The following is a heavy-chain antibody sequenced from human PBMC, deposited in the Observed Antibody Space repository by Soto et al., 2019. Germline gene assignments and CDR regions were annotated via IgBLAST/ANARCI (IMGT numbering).Heavy chain of an antibody. CDR3: ADRGRKGAGAFDI. J-gene: IGHJ3*02. CDR1: GYSLSISGVG. D-gene: IGHD6-19*01. Sequence: QITLKESGPTLVKPTQTLTLTCTVSGYSLSISGVGVGWIRQPPGKALEWVGIIYWDDEKHYSPSLKTRLTTTKNTSKNQVVVTMTDMDPVDAATYYCADRGRKGAGAFDIWGHGTMVAVSS. CDR2: IYWDDEK. V-gene: IGHV2-5*02.